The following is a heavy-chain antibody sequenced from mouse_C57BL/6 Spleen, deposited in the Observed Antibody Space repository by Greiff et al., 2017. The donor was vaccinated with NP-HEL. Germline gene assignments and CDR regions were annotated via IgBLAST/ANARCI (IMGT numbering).Heavy chain of an antibody. CDR1: GYAFSSYW. Sequence: VQLQQSGAELVKPGASVKISCKASGYAFSSYWMNWVKQRPGKGLEWIGQIYPGDGDTNYNGKFKGKATLTADKSSSTAYMQLSSLTSEDSAVYFCARVAAQATPFDYWGQGTTLTVSS. D-gene: IGHD3-2*02. J-gene: IGHJ2*01. CDR2: IYPGDGDT. V-gene: IGHV1-80*01. CDR3: ARVAAQATPFDY.